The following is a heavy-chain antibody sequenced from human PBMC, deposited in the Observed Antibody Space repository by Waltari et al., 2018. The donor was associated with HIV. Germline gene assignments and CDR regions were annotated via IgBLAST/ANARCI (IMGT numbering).Heavy chain of an antibody. Sequence: QVQLQESGPGLVKPSQTLSLTCSVSGGSISSGNTYWSWIRQPAGKGLEWIGRIYSSGSTNYNPSLKSRVTISVDTSKNQFSLKLSSVTAADTAVYYCARDLTDIESYYWYFDLWGRGILVTVSS. CDR3: ARDLTDIESYYWYFDL. CDR2: IYSSGST. D-gene: IGHD1-26*01. V-gene: IGHV4-61*02. J-gene: IGHJ2*01. CDR1: GGSISSGNTY.